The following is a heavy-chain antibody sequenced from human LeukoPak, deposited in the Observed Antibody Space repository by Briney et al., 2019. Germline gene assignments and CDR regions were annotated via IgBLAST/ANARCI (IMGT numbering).Heavy chain of an antibody. Sequence: GGSLRLSCAASGFTFSSYGMSWVRQAPGKGLEWVSAISGSGGSTYYADSVKGRFTISRDNSKNTVYLQMNRLRAEDTAVYYCAKRYSRSGFDYWGQGTLVTVSS. V-gene: IGHV3-23*01. CDR2: ISGSGGST. CDR1: GFTFSSYG. D-gene: IGHD6-13*01. CDR3: AKRYSRSGFDY. J-gene: IGHJ4*02.